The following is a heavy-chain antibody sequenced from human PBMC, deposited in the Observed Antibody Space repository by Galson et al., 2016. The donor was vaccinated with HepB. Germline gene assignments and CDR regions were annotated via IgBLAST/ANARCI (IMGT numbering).Heavy chain of an antibody. CDR3: ASLTRGQQWLPIDS. V-gene: IGHV1-69*13. CDR2: IMPVFGTA. J-gene: IGHJ4*02. CDR1: GGSFSSYV. Sequence: SVKVSCKASGGSFSSYVISWVRQAPGQGLEWMGGIMPVFGTANYAQRFQGRVTITADESTNTAYMEMSSLRPDDTAVFYCASLTRGQQWLPIDSWGQGTLVTVTS. D-gene: IGHD6-19*01.